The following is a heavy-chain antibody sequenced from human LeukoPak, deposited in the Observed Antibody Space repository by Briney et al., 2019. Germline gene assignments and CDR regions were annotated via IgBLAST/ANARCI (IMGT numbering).Heavy chain of an antibody. Sequence: SETLSLTCTVSGGSISSYYWSWIRQPPGKGLEWIGYIYYSGRTKYNPSLKSRVTISVDTSKNQFSLKLSSVTAADTAVYYCSSGYYWTFDYWGQGTLVTVSS. CDR2: IYYSGRT. V-gene: IGHV4-59*08. J-gene: IGHJ4*02. CDR3: SSGYYWTFDY. CDR1: GGSISSYY. D-gene: IGHD3-22*01.